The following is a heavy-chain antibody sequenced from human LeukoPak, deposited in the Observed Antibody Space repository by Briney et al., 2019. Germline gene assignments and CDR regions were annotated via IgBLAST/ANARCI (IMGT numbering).Heavy chain of an antibody. J-gene: IGHJ3*02. CDR2: INPDGNKK. CDR1: GLTFSSSW. V-gene: IGHV3-7*04. D-gene: IGHD2-15*01. CDR3: AKDKDMALDI. Sequence: GGSLRLSCAVSGLTFSSSWMDWVRQAPGKGLEWVASINPDGNKKYSADSVKGRFTISRDNAENSLYLQMNSLRAEDTAVYYCAKDKDMALDIWGQGTMVTVSS.